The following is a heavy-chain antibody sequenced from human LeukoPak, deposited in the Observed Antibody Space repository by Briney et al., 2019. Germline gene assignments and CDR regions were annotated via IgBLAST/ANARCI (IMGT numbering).Heavy chain of an antibody. Sequence: GGSLRLSCAASGFTVSSNYMSWVRQAPGKGLEWVSVIYSGGSTYYADSVKGRFTISRDNSKNTLYLQMSSLRAEDTAVYYCASLYDSSGYLSFWGQGTLVTVSS. V-gene: IGHV3-66*01. CDR1: GFTVSSNY. CDR3: ASLYDSSGYLSF. CDR2: IYSGGST. D-gene: IGHD3-22*01. J-gene: IGHJ4*02.